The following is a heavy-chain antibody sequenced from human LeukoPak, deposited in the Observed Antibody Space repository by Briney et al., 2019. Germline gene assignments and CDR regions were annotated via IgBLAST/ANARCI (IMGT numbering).Heavy chain of an antibody. D-gene: IGHD6-19*01. V-gene: IGHV3-23*01. Sequence: GGSLRLSCAAPGFTFSSYAMSWVRQAPGKGLEWVSGLTASADNTYYAESVKGRFTISRDNSKNTLYLQMSTVRAEDTAVYYCAKDSYSASGWYYFDCWGRGTLVTVSS. CDR3: AKDSYSASGWYYFDC. CDR2: LTASADNT. CDR1: GFTFSSYA. J-gene: IGHJ4*02.